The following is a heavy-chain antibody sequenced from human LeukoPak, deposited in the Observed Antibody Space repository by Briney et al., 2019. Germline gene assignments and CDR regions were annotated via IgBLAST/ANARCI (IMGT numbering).Heavy chain of an antibody. CDR3: ARNEEAGVAFDY. CDR2: IIPIFGTA. CDR1: GYTFTSYD. J-gene: IGHJ4*02. Sequence: GASVKVSCKASGYTFTSYDISWVRQAPGQGLEWMGGIIPIFGTANYAQKFQGRVTITADESTSTAYMELSSLRSEDTAVYYCARNEEAGVAFDYWGQGTLVTVSS. D-gene: IGHD1-14*01. V-gene: IGHV1-69*13.